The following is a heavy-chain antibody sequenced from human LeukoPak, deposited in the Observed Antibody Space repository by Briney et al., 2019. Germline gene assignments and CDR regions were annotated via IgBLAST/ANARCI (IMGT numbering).Heavy chain of an antibody. J-gene: IGHJ4*02. D-gene: IGHD7-27*01. CDR2: ISYDGSNK. Sequence: GGSLRLSCAASGLTFSSYGMHWVRQAPGKGLEWVAVISYDGSNKYYADSVKGRFTISRDNSKNTLYLQMNSLRAEDTAVYYCAKLTGDNNQPFDYWGQGTLVTVSS. CDR1: GLTFSSYG. V-gene: IGHV3-30*18. CDR3: AKLTGDNNQPFDY.